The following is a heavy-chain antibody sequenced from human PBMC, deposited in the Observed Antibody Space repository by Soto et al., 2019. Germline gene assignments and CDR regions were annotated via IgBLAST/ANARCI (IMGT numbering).Heavy chain of an antibody. V-gene: IGHV4-59*01. CDR1: GGSISSYY. Sequence: SETLSLTCTVSGGSISSYYWSWIRQPPGKGLEWIGYIYYSGSTNYNPSLKSRVTISVDTSKNQFSLKLSSVTAADTAVYYCVAGSGWYAPLGYWGQGTLVTVSS. J-gene: IGHJ4*02. D-gene: IGHD6-19*01. CDR3: VAGSGWYAPLGY. CDR2: IYYSGST.